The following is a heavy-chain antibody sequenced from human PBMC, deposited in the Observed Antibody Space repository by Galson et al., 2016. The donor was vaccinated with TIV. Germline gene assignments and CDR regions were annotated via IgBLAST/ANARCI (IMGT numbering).Heavy chain of an antibody. J-gene: IGHJ4*02. Sequence: PALVKPTQTLTLTCTFSGFSLRTSGMRVSWIRQPPGKALEWLARIDWDDDKFYSTSLRTRLTISKDTSKNQVVLTMTNMDPVDTATYYCARISGYYDSSGHYIPRSFDYWGQGNLVTVSS. D-gene: IGHD3-22*01. CDR3: ARISGYYDSSGHYIPRSFDY. V-gene: IGHV2-70*04. CDR2: IDWDDDK. CDR1: GFSLRTSGMR.